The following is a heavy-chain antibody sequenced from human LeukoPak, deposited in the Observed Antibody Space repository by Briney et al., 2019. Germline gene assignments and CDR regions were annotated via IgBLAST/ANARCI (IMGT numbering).Heavy chain of an antibody. J-gene: IGHJ4*02. CDR3: AKGGYCSSTSCSPFDY. CDR1: GFTFSSYA. Sequence: GGSLRLSCAASGFTFSSYAMSWVRQAPGKGLEWVSAISGSGGSTYYADSVKGRFAISRDNSKNTLYLQMNSLRAEDTAVYYCAKGGYCSSTSCSPFDYWGQGTLVTVSS. V-gene: IGHV3-23*01. CDR2: ISGSGGST. D-gene: IGHD2-2*01.